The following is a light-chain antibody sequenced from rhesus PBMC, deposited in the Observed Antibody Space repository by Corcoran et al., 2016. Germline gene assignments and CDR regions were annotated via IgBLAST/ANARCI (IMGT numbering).Light chain of an antibody. J-gene: IGKJ3*01. CDR3: LQYNSDPFT. V-gene: IGKV1-43*02. CDR2: DAS. CDR1: QGISNY. Sequence: DIQMTQSPSSLSASVGDSVTITCRARQGISNYLSWYPQKPGKAPKLLIYDASTFQSGVPSRFSGSGSGTDFTLTISSLQPEDFATYYCLQYNSDPFTFGPGTKLDIK.